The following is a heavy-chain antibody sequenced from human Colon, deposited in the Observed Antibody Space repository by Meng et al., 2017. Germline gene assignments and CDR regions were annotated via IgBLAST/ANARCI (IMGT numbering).Heavy chain of an antibody. D-gene: IGHD3-22*01. V-gene: IGHV4-4*02. CDR2: IHHGRGT. Sequence: VPLPGAGPGLVKPSGALALPCAVSGCSLTYDNWWSWLRQPPGKGLEWIGEIHHGRGTNYNPALRSRVTFSLDKSRNQLSLTLTSVTAADTAVYYCARNGFYSLGYWGPGALVTVSS. J-gene: IGHJ4*02. CDR3: ARNGFYSLGY. CDR1: GCSLTYDNW.